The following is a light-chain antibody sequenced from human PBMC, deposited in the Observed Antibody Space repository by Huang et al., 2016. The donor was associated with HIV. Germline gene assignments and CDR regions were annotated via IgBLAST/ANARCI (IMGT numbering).Light chain of an antibody. Sequence: EIVLTQSPGTLSLSPGERATLSCRASQSVSNSHLAWYQQKPGQAPRLLSYGVSTRATGIPDRFSGSGSGTDFSLTIDRLAPEDFAVYYCQQYGTSPPITFGQGTRLEIK. V-gene: IGKV3-20*01. CDR3: QQYGTSPPIT. CDR2: GVS. CDR1: QSVSNSH. J-gene: IGKJ5*01.